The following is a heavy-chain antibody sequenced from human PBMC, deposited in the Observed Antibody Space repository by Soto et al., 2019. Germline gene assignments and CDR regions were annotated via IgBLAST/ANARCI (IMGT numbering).Heavy chain of an antibody. V-gene: IGHV3-64*01. CDR2: ISSNGGTT. J-gene: IGHJ4*02. D-gene: IGHD1-26*01. CDR3: ARQNTGSYSFDY. CDR1: GFTFSSYA. Sequence: GGSLRLSCAASGFTFSSYAMSWVRQAPGKGLEYVSAISSNGGTTYYANSVKGRFTISRDNSKNTLYLQMGSLRAEDMAVYYCARQNTGSYSFDYWGQGTLVTVSS.